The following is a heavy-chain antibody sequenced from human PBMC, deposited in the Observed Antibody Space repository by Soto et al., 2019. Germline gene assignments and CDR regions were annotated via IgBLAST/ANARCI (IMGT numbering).Heavy chain of an antibody. CDR2: LWYDGSNK. J-gene: IGHJ5*02. CDR3: ASGYGWFDP. D-gene: IGHD6-13*01. CDR1: GFTFSSYG. Sequence: QVQLVESGGGVVQPGRSLRLSCAASGFTFSSYGMHWVRQAPGKGLEWVAVLWYDGSNKYYADSVKGRFTISRDNSKNTLYLQMNSLRAEATAVYYCASGYGWFDPWGQGTLVTVSS. V-gene: IGHV3-33*01.